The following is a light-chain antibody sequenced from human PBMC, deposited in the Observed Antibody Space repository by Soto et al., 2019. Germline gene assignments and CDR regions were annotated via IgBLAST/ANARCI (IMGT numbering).Light chain of an antibody. Sequence: DIQMTQSPSSLSASVGDRVTITCQASQDIGNNLNWYHQKPGKAPNLLIYDASNLETGVPSRFSGGGSGRDFTFTISTLQPEDIATYYCQQYDNLPGYTFGQGTKLEIK. J-gene: IGKJ2*01. V-gene: IGKV1-33*01. CDR2: DAS. CDR1: QDIGNN. CDR3: QQYDNLPGYT.